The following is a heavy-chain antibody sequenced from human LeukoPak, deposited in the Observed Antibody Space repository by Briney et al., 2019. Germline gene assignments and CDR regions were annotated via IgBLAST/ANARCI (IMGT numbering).Heavy chain of an antibody. Sequence: GGSLRLSCAASGFTFSSYSMNWVRQAQGKGLEWVSSISSSSSYISYEDSVKGRFTISRDNAKSSLYLQMNSLRAEDTAVYYCARSYYYDSSGHYWGQGTLVTVSS. V-gene: IGHV3-21*01. J-gene: IGHJ4*02. CDR3: ARSYYYDSSGHY. CDR2: ISSSSSYI. CDR1: GFTFSSYS. D-gene: IGHD3-22*01.